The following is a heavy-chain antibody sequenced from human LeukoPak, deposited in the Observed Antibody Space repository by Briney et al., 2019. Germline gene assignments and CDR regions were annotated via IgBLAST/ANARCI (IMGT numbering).Heavy chain of an antibody. CDR3: ARASHDYGDYSHFDY. CDR2: INHSGST. D-gene: IGHD4-17*01. V-gene: IGHV4-34*01. CDR1: GESFSGYY. J-gene: IGHJ4*02. Sequence: SETLSLTCTVYGESFSGYYWSWIRQPPGKGLEWIGEINHSGSTNYNSSLKSRVTILLDTSKNQFSLKLSSVTAADTAVYYCARASHDYGDYSHFDYWGQGTLVTVSS.